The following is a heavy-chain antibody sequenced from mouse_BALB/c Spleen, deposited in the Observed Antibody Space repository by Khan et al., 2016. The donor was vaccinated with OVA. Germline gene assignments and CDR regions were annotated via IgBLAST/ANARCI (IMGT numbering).Heavy chain of an antibody. CDR2: INPYNGGT. Sequence: VQLQQSGPELVKPGASMKISCKASGYSFTGYTMNWVKQSHGQNLEWIGLINPYNGGTSYNQKFKGKATLTVDKSSSTAYMELLSLTSEDSAVYDCAREGYRYDGAWFAYWGQGTLVTVSA. CDR1: GYSFTGYT. J-gene: IGHJ3*01. D-gene: IGHD2-14*01. V-gene: IGHV1-18*01. CDR3: AREGYRYDGAWFAY.